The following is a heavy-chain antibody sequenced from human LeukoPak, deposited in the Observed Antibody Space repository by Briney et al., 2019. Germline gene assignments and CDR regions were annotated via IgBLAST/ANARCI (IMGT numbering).Heavy chain of an antibody. CDR3: ARDTVAGTPSGFDY. D-gene: IGHD6-19*01. J-gene: IGHJ4*02. CDR1: DGSINSFY. V-gene: IGHV4-59*01. Sequence: SETLSLTCTVSDGSINSFYWSWIRQPPGKGLEWIGYIYYSGSTNYNPSLKSRVTISVDTSKNQFSLNLNSVTAADTAVYYCARDTVAGTPSGFDYWGQGTLVTVSS. CDR2: IYYSGST.